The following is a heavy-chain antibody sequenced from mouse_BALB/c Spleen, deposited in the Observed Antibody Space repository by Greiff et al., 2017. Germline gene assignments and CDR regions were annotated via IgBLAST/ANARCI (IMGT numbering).Heavy chain of an antibody. CDR2: IDPSDSET. CDR1: GYTFTSYW. V-gene: IGHV1-69*02. Sequence: QVQLQQPGAELVKPGAPVKLSCKASGYTFTSYWMNWVKQRPGRGLEWIGRIDPSDSETHYNQKFKDKATLTVDKSSSTAYIQLSSLTSEDSAVYYCARGNNAYWGQGTLVTVSA. D-gene: IGHD2-1*01. CDR3: ARGNNAY. J-gene: IGHJ3*01.